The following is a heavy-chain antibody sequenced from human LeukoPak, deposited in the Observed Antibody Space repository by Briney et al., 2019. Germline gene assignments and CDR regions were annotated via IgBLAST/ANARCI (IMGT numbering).Heavy chain of an antibody. CDR3: ARQIYDFWSPLPSDY. CDR2: ISYDGSTK. J-gene: IGHJ4*02. Sequence: GGSLRLSCAASGFTFSTYGMHWVRQAPGKGLEWVTLISYDGSTKYYSDSVKGRFTLSRDNSKNTLYLQMNSLRAEDTAVYYCARQIYDFWSPLPSDYWGQGTLVTVSS. CDR1: GFTFSTYG. V-gene: IGHV3-30*03. D-gene: IGHD3-3*01.